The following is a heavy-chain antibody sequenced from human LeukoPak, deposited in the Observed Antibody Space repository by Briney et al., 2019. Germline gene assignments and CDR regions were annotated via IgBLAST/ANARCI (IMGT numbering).Heavy chain of an antibody. J-gene: IGHJ3*02. Sequence: TSETLSLTCTVSGGSISSYYWSWIRQPPGKGLEWIGYIYYSGSTNYNPSLKSRVTISVDTSKNQFSLKLSSVTAADTAVYYCARDSRRDSSSSGWYLGAFDIWGQGTMVTVSS. V-gene: IGHV4-59*01. CDR1: GGSISSYY. D-gene: IGHD6-19*01. CDR2: IYYSGST. CDR3: ARDSRRDSSSSGWYLGAFDI.